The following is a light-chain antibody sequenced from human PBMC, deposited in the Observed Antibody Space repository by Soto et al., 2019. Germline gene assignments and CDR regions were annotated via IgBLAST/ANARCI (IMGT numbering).Light chain of an antibody. CDR1: QSVSSNY. Sequence: DTVLTQSPGTLSFSPGERATLSCRASQSVSSNYLAWYQQKPGQAPRLLIYGASSRATGIPDRFSGSGSGTDFTLTISRLEPEDFAVYYCQQYGSSPPLTFGGGTKVDI. V-gene: IGKV3-20*01. CDR3: QQYGSSPPLT. J-gene: IGKJ4*01. CDR2: GAS.